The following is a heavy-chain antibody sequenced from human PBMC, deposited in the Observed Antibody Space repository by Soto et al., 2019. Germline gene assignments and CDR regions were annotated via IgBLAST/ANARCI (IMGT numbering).Heavy chain of an antibody. CDR1: GFTFSSYS. Sequence: GGSLRLSCAASGFTFSSYSMNWVRQAPGKGLEWVSYISSSSSTIYYADSVKGRFTISRDNAKNSLYLQMNSLRDEDTAVYYCAREDGPYYYDSSGYYYVDHSYFQHWGQGTLVTVSS. D-gene: IGHD3-22*01. J-gene: IGHJ1*01. CDR2: ISSSSSTI. V-gene: IGHV3-48*02. CDR3: AREDGPYYYDSSGYYYVDHSYFQH.